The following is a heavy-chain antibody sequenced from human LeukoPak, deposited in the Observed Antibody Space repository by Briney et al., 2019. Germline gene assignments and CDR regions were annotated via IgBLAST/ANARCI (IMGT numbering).Heavy chain of an antibody. J-gene: IGHJ4*02. CDR1: GYSLSSGYY. Sequence: SETLSPTRAVSGYSLSSGYYLVLIRQPPRKGLEWIGSIYHSGSTYYNPSLKSRVTISVDTSKNQFSLKLSSVTAADTAVYYCARGGAATGNFDYWGQGTLVTVSS. V-gene: IGHV4-38-2*01. CDR2: IYHSGST. CDR3: ARGGAATGNFDY. D-gene: IGHD2-15*01.